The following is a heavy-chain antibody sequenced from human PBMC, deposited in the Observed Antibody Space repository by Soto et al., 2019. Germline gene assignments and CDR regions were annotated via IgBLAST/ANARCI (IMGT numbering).Heavy chain of an antibody. V-gene: IGHV3-23*01. J-gene: IGHJ4*02. CDR3: AKIDGYFDY. Sequence: EVQVLQSGGGLVPPGGSLRLSCAGSGFTFINTGISWVRQAPGQGLAWVASITANGDTTYYADSVNGRFTISRDNCTSTLYLPMNSLGAEDSGVCYGAKIDGYFDYRGPGTLVTVAS. D-gene: IGHD3-22*01. CDR2: ITANGDTT. CDR1: GFTFINTG.